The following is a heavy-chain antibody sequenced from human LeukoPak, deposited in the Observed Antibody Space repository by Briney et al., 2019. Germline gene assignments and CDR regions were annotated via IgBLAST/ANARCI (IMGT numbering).Heavy chain of an antibody. J-gene: IGHJ4*02. V-gene: IGHV3-20*04. CDR1: GNTFDDYG. Sequence: GGSLRLSCTDSGNTFDDYGMTWVRQAPGKGLEWVSGINWDGGAYNYAASVKGRFTISRDNAKHSLYLEMNSLRVEDTAVYFCARDLSSSWYSLAYWGQGILVIVSS. CDR2: INWDGGAY. CDR3: ARDLSSSWYSLAY. D-gene: IGHD3-22*01.